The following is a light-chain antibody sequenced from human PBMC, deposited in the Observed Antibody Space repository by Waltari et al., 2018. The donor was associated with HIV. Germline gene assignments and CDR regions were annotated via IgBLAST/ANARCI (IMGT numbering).Light chain of an antibody. Sequence: EIVMTQSPATLSAAPGKRATLSCRASQSVSSKLAWYRQKPGQAPRLLIYRASTRATGIPARFSGGGSGTEFTLTISSLQSEDFAVYYCQQYNNWPLTFGGGTRVEI. CDR3: QQYNNWPLT. CDR2: RAS. CDR1: QSVSSK. J-gene: IGKJ4*01. V-gene: IGKV3-15*01.